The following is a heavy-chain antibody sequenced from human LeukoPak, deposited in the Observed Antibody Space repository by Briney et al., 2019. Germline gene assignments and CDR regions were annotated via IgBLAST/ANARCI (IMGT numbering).Heavy chain of an antibody. Sequence: SETLSLTCAVYGGSFSGYYWSWIRQPPGKGLEWIGEINHSGSTNYNPSLKSRVTISVDTSKNQFSLKLSSVTAADTAVYYCARDSAVADPKPFDPWGQGTLVTVSS. J-gene: IGHJ5*02. D-gene: IGHD6-19*01. V-gene: IGHV4-34*01. CDR2: INHSGST. CDR3: ARDSAVADPKPFDP. CDR1: GGSFSGYY.